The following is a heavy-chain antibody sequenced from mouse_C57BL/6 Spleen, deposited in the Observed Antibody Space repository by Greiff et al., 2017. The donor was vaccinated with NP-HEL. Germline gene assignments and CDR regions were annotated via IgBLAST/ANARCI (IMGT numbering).Heavy chain of an antibody. CDR2: INPSTGGT. Sequence: EVQLQQSGPELVKPGASVKISCKASGYSFTGYYMNWVKQSPEKSLEWIGEINPSTGGTTYNQKFKAKATLTVDKSSSTAYMQLKSLTSEDSAVYYCARGGLRLAMDYWGQGTSVTVSS. D-gene: IGHD2-4*01. V-gene: IGHV1-42*01. J-gene: IGHJ4*01. CDR3: ARGGLRLAMDY. CDR1: GYSFTGYY.